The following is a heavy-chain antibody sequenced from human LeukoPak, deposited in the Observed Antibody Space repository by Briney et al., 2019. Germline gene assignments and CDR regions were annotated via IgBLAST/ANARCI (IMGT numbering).Heavy chain of an antibody. V-gene: IGHV1-8*01. CDR3: ARGPPNWGMVGY. D-gene: IGHD7-27*01. CDR1: GYTLTILD. CDR2: MKSNNGHT. J-gene: IGHJ4*02. Sequence: ASVHVSFMSSGYTLTILDFNWVGQAPGQGLEWMGWMKSNNGHTGYAQKFQGRVTMTRDTSISTAYMELSSLTFQDTAVYYCARGPPNWGMVGYWGQGTLVTVSS.